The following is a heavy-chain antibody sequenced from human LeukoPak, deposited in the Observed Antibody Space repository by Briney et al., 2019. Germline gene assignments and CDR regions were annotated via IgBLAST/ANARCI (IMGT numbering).Heavy chain of an antibody. Sequence: SETLSLTCAVYGGSFSGYYWSWIRQPPGKGLEWIGEINRSGSTNYNPSLKSRVTISVDTSKNRFSLKLSSVTSADTAVYYCARGVLGYSYGYFSVFGRKYYYMDVWGKGTTVTVSS. CDR1: GGSFSGYY. CDR3: ARGVLGYSYGYFSVFGRKYYYMDV. V-gene: IGHV4-34*01. J-gene: IGHJ6*03. CDR2: INRSGST. D-gene: IGHD5-18*01.